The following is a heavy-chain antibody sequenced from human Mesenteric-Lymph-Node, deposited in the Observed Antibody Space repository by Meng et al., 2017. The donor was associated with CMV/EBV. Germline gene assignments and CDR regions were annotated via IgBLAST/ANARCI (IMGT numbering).Heavy chain of an antibody. J-gene: IGHJ5*02. CDR1: GGSISSYY. D-gene: IGHD2-2*01. Sequence: GSLRLSCTVSGGSISSYYWTWIRQPPGKGLEWIGYIYYSGSINYNPSLKSRVTISIDTSKNQFSLKLSSVTAADTAVYYCAGHQVVPTTPGYNWFDPWGQGTLVTVSS. V-gene: IGHV4-59*01. CDR3: AGHQVVPTTPGYNWFDP. CDR2: IYYSGSI.